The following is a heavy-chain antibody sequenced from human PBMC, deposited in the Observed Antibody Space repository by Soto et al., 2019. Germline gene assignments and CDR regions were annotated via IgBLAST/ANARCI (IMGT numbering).Heavy chain of an antibody. Sequence: GASVKVSCKASGYTFISYGISWVRQAPGQGLEWMGGIIPIFGTANYAQKFQGRVTITADESTSTAYMELSSLRSEDTAVYYCARESRYCSGGSCYFLPGIDYWGQGTLVTVSS. CDR3: ARESRYCSGGSCYFLPGIDY. CDR1: GYTFISYG. CDR2: IIPIFGTA. V-gene: IGHV1-69*13. D-gene: IGHD2-15*01. J-gene: IGHJ4*02.